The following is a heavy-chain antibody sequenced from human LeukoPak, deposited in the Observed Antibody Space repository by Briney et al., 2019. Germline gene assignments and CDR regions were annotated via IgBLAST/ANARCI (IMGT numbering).Heavy chain of an antibody. V-gene: IGHV3-74*01. CDR3: ARNSNGMSN. CDR2: INSDGRST. D-gene: IGHD2-8*01. Sequence: GGSLRLSCVASGFTFTNYGMLWVRQAPGKGLVWVSYINSDGRSTTYADSVKGRFTISRDNAKNTLYLQMSSLRAEDTAMYYCARNSNGMSNWGQGTLVIVSS. J-gene: IGHJ4*02. CDR1: GFTFTNYG.